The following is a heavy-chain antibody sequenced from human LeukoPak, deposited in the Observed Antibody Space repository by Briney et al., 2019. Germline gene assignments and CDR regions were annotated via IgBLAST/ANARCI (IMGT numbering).Heavy chain of an antibody. D-gene: IGHD4-17*01. J-gene: IGHJ5*02. V-gene: IGHV3-7*04. CDR1: GFTFSSYW. Sequence: GGSLRLSCAASGFTFSSYWMSWVRQAPRKGLEWVANIKQDGSEKYYVDSVKGRFTISRDNAKNSLYLQMNSLRAEDTAVYYCATERGVTINWFDPWGQGTLVTVSS. CDR3: ATERGVTINWFDP. CDR2: IKQDGSEK.